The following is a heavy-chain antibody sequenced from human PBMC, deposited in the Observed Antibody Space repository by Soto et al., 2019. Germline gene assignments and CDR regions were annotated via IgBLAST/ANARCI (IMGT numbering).Heavy chain of an antibody. CDR2: IRNSGGFT. Sequence: VQLLESGGGLVQPGGSLRLFCAASGFTFNNYAMNWVRQAPGKGLEWVSAIRNSGGFTYYADSVKGRFTISRDNSKNTLYLHMNSLRAEDTALYYCAKDYFETKGPYFSDYRGQGTLVTVSS. V-gene: IGHV3-23*01. D-gene: IGHD1-26*01. CDR1: GFTFNNYA. CDR3: AKDYFETKGPYFSDY. J-gene: IGHJ4*02.